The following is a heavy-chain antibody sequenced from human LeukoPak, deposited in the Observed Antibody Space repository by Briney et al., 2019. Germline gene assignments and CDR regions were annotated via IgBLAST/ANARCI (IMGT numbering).Heavy chain of an antibody. V-gene: IGHV4-59*01. CDR1: GGSISSYY. CDR2: IYYSGST. CDR3: ARYTAMAHFDY. J-gene: IGHJ4*02. Sequence: SETLSLTCTVSGGSISSYYWSWIRQPPGKGLEWIGYIYYSGSTNYNPSLKGRVTISVDTSKNQFSLKLSSVTAADTAVYYCARYTAMAHFDYWGQGTLVTVSS. D-gene: IGHD5-18*01.